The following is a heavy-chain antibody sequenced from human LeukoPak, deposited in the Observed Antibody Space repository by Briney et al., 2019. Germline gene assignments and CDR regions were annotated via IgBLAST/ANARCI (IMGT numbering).Heavy chain of an antibody. Sequence: SSVKVSCKASGGTISSYAISWVRQAPGQGLEWMGGIIPIFGTANYAQKFQGRVTITTDESTSTAYMELSSLRSEDTAVYYCASRPEGYYYDSSGYFDYWGQGTLVTVSS. V-gene: IGHV1-69*05. CDR2: IIPIFGTA. J-gene: IGHJ4*02. CDR3: ASRPEGYYYDSSGYFDY. D-gene: IGHD3-22*01. CDR1: GGTISSYA.